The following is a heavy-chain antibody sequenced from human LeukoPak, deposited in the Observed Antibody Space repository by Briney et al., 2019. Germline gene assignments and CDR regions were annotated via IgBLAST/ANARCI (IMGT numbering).Heavy chain of an antibody. J-gene: IGHJ5*02. CDR3: ARLPTGYPNWFDH. Sequence: SETLSLTCTVSGGSITSSSAYNWGWIRQPPGKGLVWIGTIHSRGTTYYNPSLESRLTISVDTSTNQFSLKLSSVTAADTAVYYCARLPTGYPNWFDHWGQGTLVTVSS. CDR1: GGSITSSSAYN. D-gene: IGHD4-17*01. CDR2: IHSRGTT. V-gene: IGHV4-39*01.